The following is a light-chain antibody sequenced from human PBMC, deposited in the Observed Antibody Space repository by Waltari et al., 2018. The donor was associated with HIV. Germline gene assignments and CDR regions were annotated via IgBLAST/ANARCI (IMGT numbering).Light chain of an antibody. J-gene: IGKJ5*01. CDR2: WAS. Sequence: DIVMTQSPDALAVSLGERAVINCTSSQSVLYNSNNKNYLVWYQQKPGQPPKLLFSWASIRDPGVSDRFSGSGSGTHFTLAISGLQAEDVAVYYCQQYYSIPITFGQGTRLDIK. CDR3: QQYYSIPIT. CDR1: QSVLYNSNNKNY. V-gene: IGKV4-1*01.